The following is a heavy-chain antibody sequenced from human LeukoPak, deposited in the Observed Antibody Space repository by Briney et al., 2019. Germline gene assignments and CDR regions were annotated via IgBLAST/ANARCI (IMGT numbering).Heavy chain of an antibody. Sequence: ASVKVSRRASGYTFTSYDINWVRQATGQGLEWMGWMNPNSGNTGYAQKFQGRVTMTRNTSISTAYMELSSLRSEDTAVYYCARSGDYSAYYYGMDVWGQGTTVTVSS. CDR1: GYTFTSYD. J-gene: IGHJ6*02. CDR2: MNPNSGNT. D-gene: IGHD4-17*01. V-gene: IGHV1-8*01. CDR3: ARSGDYSAYYYGMDV.